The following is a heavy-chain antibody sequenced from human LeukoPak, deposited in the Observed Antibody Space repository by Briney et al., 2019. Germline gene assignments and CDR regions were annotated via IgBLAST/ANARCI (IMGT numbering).Heavy chain of an antibody. CDR1: GFTFSSYG. Sequence: GGSLRLSCAASGFTFSSYGMHWVRQAPGKGLEWVAFIRYDGSNKDYADSVKGRFTISRDNSKNTLYLQMNSLRAEDTAVYYCAKEGGSYRNYYYYYYMDVWGKGTTVTVSS. D-gene: IGHD1-26*01. CDR3: AKEGGSYRNYYYYYYMDV. CDR2: IRYDGSNK. V-gene: IGHV3-30*02. J-gene: IGHJ6*03.